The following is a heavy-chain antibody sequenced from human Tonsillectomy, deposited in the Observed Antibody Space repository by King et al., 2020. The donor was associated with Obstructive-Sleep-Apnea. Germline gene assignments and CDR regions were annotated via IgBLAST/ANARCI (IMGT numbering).Heavy chain of an antibody. D-gene: IGHD6-19*01. V-gene: IGHV3-23*04. Sequence: EVQLVESGGGLVQPGGTLRLSCTASGFTFSNYAMTWVRQAPGKGLEWVSGISGSGGSTYYADSVKGRFTISRDNSKNTLYLHMNSLRADDTAVYYCAKGVSGWSTTFDYWGQGTLVTVSS. CDR1: GFTFSNYA. CDR3: AKGVSGWSTTFDY. J-gene: IGHJ4*02. CDR2: ISGSGGST.